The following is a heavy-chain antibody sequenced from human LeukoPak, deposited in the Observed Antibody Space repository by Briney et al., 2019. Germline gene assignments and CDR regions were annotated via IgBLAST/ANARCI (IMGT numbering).Heavy chain of an antibody. Sequence: GASVKVSCKASGYTFTGYYMHWVRQAPGQGLEWMGWINPNSGGTNYAQKFQGRVTMTRDTSISTAYMELSRLRSDDTAVYYCARELETGYSSGWFPLHYWGQGTLVTVSS. CDR2: INPNSGGT. J-gene: IGHJ4*02. CDR1: GYTFTGYY. CDR3: ARELETGYSSGWFPLHY. V-gene: IGHV1-2*02. D-gene: IGHD6-19*01.